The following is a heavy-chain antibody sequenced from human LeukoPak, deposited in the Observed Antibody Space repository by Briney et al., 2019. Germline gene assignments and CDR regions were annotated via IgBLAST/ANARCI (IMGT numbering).Heavy chain of an antibody. Sequence: SETLSLTCTVSVDSISGCYGSWIRQPAGRGRQWIGRISTSGSTNYNPYLKSRVTMSVDRSTNEFSLTWRSVTAADTALYYCARGLPSYGDYVDYYFYMDVWGKGTTVTVSS. CDR1: VDSISGCY. CDR2: ISTSGST. CDR3: ARGLPSYGDYVDYYFYMDV. J-gene: IGHJ6*03. V-gene: IGHV4-4*07. D-gene: IGHD4-17*01.